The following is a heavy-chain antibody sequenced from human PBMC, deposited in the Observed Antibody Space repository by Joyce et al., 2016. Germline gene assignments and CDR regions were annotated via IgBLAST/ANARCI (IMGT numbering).Heavy chain of an antibody. J-gene: IGHJ4*02. Sequence: QVHLVQSGAAVKKPGAPVKVSCKASGYTFTSYAMHWVRQAPGQRLEWMWWINSGNGATKYSQKFQGRVIITKDPSASTAYMELSSLRSEDTAVYYCARGSWYCSAGNCYLSHMDYWGQGTLVTVSS. D-gene: IGHD2-15*01. V-gene: IGHV1-3*01. CDR2: INSGNGAT. CDR3: ARGSWYCSAGNCYLSHMDY. CDR1: GYTFTSYA.